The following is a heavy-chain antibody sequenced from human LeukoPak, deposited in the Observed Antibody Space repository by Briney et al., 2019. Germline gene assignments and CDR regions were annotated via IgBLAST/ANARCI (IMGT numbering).Heavy chain of an antibody. J-gene: IGHJ6*03. D-gene: IGHD6-13*01. Sequence: SVTLSLTCTVSGGSISSYYWSWIRQPAGKGLEWIGRIYTSGSTNYNPSLKSRVTMSVDTSKNQFSLKLNSVTAADTAVYYCAAAGTPYYYYMDVWGKGTTVTVSS. V-gene: IGHV4-4*07. CDR1: GGSISSYY. CDR3: AAAGTPYYYYMDV. CDR2: IYTSGST.